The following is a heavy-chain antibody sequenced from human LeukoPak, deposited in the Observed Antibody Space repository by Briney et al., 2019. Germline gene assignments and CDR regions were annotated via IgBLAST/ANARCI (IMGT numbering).Heavy chain of an antibody. Sequence: SETLSLTCAVYGGSFSGYYWSWIRQPPGKGLEWIGEINHSGSTNYNPSLKSRVTISVDTSKNQFSLKLSSVTAAHTAVYYCARGRRVRGVIPFHYWGQGTLVTVSS. J-gene: IGHJ4*02. CDR2: INHSGST. CDR3: ARGRRVRGVIPFHY. D-gene: IGHD3-10*01. V-gene: IGHV4-34*01. CDR1: GGSFSGYY.